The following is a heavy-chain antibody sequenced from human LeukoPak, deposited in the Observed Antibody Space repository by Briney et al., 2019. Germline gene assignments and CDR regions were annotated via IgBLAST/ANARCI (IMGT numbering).Heavy chain of an antibody. Sequence: PGGSLRLSCAASGFTFYDYAMHWVRQAPGKGLEWVSLISGDGGSTYYADSVKGRFTISRDNSKNSLYLQMNSLRTEDTALYYCAKDIHCSGGSCYGLVDYWGQGTLVSVSS. J-gene: IGHJ4*02. CDR1: GFTFYDYA. D-gene: IGHD2-15*01. CDR2: ISGDGGST. V-gene: IGHV3-43*02. CDR3: AKDIHCSGGSCYGLVDY.